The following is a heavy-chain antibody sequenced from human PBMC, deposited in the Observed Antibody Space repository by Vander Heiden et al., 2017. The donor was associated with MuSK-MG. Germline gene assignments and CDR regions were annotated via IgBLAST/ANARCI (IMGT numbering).Heavy chain of an antibody. J-gene: IGHJ4*02. CDR1: GGSLSSSSYY. V-gene: IGHV4-39*01. Sequence: QLQLQESGPGLVKPSETLSLTCTVSGGSLSSSSYYWGWIRQPPGKGLEWIGSIYYSGSTYYNPSLKSRVTISVDTSKNQFSLKLSSVTAADTAVYYCARHRSSYYDRKSEPFDYWGQGTLVTVSS. CDR2: IYYSGST. CDR3: ARHRSSYYDRKSEPFDY. D-gene: IGHD3-10*02.